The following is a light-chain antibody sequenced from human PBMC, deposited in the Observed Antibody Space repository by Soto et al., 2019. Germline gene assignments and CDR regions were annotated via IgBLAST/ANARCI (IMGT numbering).Light chain of an antibody. J-gene: IGKJ5*01. Sequence: EVVLTQSPDTLSLPPGERATLSCRASQSVSSSYLAWYQQKPGQAPRLLIYGASSRATGIPDRFSGSGSGTDFTLTISRLEPEDFAVYYCQQYGSSSTFGQGTRLEIK. CDR2: GAS. CDR1: QSVSSSY. CDR3: QQYGSSST. V-gene: IGKV3-20*01.